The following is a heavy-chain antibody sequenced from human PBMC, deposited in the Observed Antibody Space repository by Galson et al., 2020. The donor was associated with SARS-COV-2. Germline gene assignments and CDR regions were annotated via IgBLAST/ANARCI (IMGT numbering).Heavy chain of an antibody. CDR3: AKDFEFGLGSRDAISARGY. J-gene: IGHJ4*02. CDR1: GFTFSSYG. CDR2: ISYDGSNK. V-gene: IGHV3-30*18. Sequence: GGSLRLSCAASGFTFSSYGMHWVRQAPGKGLEWVAVISYDGSNKYYADSVKGRFTISRDNSKNTLYLQMNSLRAEDTAVYYCAKDFEFGLGSRDAISARGYWGQGTLVTVSS. D-gene: IGHD3-16*01.